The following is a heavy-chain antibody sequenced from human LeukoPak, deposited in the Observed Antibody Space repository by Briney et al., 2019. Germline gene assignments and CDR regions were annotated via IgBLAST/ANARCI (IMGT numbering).Heavy chain of an antibody. CDR3: ARDSRYYGSGSYYFDY. V-gene: IGHV3-30-3*01. CDR2: ISYDGSNK. CDR1: GFTFSSYA. J-gene: IGHJ4*02. Sequence: GRSLRLSCAASGFTFSSYAMHWVRQAPGKGLEWVAVISYDGSNKYYADSVKGRFTISRDNSKNTLYLQMNSLRAEDTAVYYCARDSRYYGSGSYYFDYWGQGTLVTVSS. D-gene: IGHD3-10*01.